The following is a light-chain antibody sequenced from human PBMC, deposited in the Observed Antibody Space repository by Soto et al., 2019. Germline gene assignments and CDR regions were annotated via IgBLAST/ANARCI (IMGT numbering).Light chain of an antibody. J-gene: IGLJ2*01. CDR3: QSYDSSIEVV. CDR1: SGSIASNY. V-gene: IGLV6-57*04. Sequence: NFMLTQPHSVSESPGKTVTISCTRSSGSIASNYVQWYQQRPGSAPTTVIYEDNQRPSGVPDRFSGSIDSSSNSASLTISRLKTEDEADYYCQSYDSSIEVVFGGGTKLTVL. CDR2: EDN.